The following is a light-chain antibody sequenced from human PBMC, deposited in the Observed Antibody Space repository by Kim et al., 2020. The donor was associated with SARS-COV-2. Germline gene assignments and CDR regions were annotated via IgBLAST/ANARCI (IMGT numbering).Light chain of an antibody. CDR3: NSRDSSGNHLV. CDR2: GKN. J-gene: IGLJ2*01. CDR1: SLRSFY. V-gene: IGLV3-19*01. Sequence: LGQTVRITCQGDSLRSFYASWYQQKPGQAPVLVIYGKNNRPSGIPDRFSGSSSGNTASLTITGAQAEDEADYYCNSRDSSGNHLVFGGGTKLTVL.